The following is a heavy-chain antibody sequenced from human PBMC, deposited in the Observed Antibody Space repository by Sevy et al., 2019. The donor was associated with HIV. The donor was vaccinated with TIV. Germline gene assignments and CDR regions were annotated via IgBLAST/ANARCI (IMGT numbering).Heavy chain of an antibody. Sequence: GESLKISCKGSGYSFTSYWIGWVRQMPGKGLEWMGIIYPGDSDTRYSPSFQGQVTISADKSISTAYLQWSSLKASDTAMYYCERYIHYYDSSGYWNDAFDIWGQGTMVTVS. V-gene: IGHV5-51*01. J-gene: IGHJ3*02. CDR3: ERYIHYYDSSGYWNDAFDI. D-gene: IGHD3-22*01. CDR2: IYPGDSDT. CDR1: GYSFTSYW.